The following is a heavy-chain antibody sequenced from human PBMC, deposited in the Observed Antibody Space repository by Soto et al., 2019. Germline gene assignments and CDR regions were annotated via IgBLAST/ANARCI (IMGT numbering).Heavy chain of an antibody. CDR3: ASSRVGPAAKGRSGFDP. Sequence: GAAVKVSCKASGYTFTGYYMHWVRQAHGQGLEWMGWINPNSGGTNYAQKFQCRVTMTRDTSISTAYMELSRLRSDDTAVYYCASSRVGPAAKGRSGFDPWGQGTLVPGSS. CDR2: INPNSGGT. V-gene: IGHV1-2*02. D-gene: IGHD2-2*01. J-gene: IGHJ5*02. CDR1: GYTFTGYY.